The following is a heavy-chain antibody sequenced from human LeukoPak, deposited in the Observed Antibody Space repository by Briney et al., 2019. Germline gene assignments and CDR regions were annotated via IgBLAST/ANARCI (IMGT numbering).Heavy chain of an antibody. CDR2: IIPISGTA. J-gene: IGHJ4*02. D-gene: IGHD3-22*01. CDR1: GGTFSSYA. Sequence: ASVKVSCKASGGTFSSYATSWVRQAPGQGLEWMGRIIPISGTANYAQKFQGRVTITTDESTSTAYMELSSLRSEDTAVYYCARDLYDSSGYYYRYYFDYWGQGTLVTVSS. V-gene: IGHV1-69*05. CDR3: ARDLYDSSGYYYRYYFDY.